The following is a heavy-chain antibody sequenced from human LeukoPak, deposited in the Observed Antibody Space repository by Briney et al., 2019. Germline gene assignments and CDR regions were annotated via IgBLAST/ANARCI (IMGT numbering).Heavy chain of an antibody. D-gene: IGHD3-22*01. V-gene: IGHV4-39*01. CDR1: GGALRSSRYY. CDR2: IYFSGST. Sequence: PSETLSLTCTVSGGALRSSRYYWVSVRQPPGKGLEWIGTIYFSGSTYYNPSLKSRVLIAADTSKNQFSLMLNSVIAAATAVYYCASLRHYYDKTDYYGDSSDIWGQGTMIIVSS. CDR3: ASLRHYYDKTDYYGDSSDI. J-gene: IGHJ3*02.